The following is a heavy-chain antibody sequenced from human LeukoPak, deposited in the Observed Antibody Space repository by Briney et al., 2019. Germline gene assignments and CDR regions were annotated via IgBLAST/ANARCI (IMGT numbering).Heavy chain of an antibody. CDR2: INQDGSQK. V-gene: IGHV3-7*01. D-gene: IGHD5-12*01. Sequence: GGSLRLSCAASGFTFSIYWMSWVRQAPGKGLEWVANINQDGSQKYYVDSVKGRFTISRDNAKNSLSLQMDSLRAEDTAVYYCVRDGGVSGYDLLDYWGQGTLVTVSS. CDR1: GFTFSIYW. J-gene: IGHJ4*02. CDR3: VRDGGVSGYDLLDY.